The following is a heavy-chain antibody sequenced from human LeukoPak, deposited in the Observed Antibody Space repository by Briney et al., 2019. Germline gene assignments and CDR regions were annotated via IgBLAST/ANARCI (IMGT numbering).Heavy chain of an antibody. Sequence: GGSLRLSXAASGFTFSSYWMSWVRQAPGKGLEWVANIKQDGSEKYYVDSVKGRFTISRDNAKNSLYLQMNSLRAEDTAVYYCARVVAAKGKVFDYWGQGTLVTVSS. CDR1: GFTFSSYW. J-gene: IGHJ4*02. V-gene: IGHV3-7*01. CDR2: IKQDGSEK. D-gene: IGHD2-15*01. CDR3: ARVVAAKGKVFDY.